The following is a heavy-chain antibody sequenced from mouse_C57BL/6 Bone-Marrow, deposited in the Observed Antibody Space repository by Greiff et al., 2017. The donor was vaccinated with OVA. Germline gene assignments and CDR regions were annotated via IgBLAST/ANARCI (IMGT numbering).Heavy chain of an antibody. Sequence: EVNVAESGGGLVQSGRSLRLSCATSGFTFSDFYMEWVRQAPGKGLEWIAASRNKANDYTTEYSASVKGRFIVSRDTSQSILYLQMNALRAEDTAIYYCARDALSTMGYYFDYWGQGTTLTVSS. CDR3: ARDALSTMGYYFDY. CDR2: SRNKANDYTT. J-gene: IGHJ2*01. V-gene: IGHV7-1*01. CDR1: GFTFSDFY. D-gene: IGHD2-1*01.